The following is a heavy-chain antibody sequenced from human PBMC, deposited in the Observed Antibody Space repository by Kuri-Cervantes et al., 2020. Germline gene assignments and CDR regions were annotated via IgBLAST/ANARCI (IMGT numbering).Heavy chain of an antibody. Sequence: GESLKISCVASEFSLSSYTMNWVRQAPGKGLEWISYISSGSSTIHYADSVKGRFTISRDNAKNSLYLQMNSLRAEDTAVYYCATPPSGGETWAFDIWGQGTMVTVSS. J-gene: IGHJ3*02. D-gene: IGHD3-10*01. CDR3: ATPPSGGETWAFDI. V-gene: IGHV3-48*04. CDR2: ISSGSSTI. CDR1: EFSLSSYT.